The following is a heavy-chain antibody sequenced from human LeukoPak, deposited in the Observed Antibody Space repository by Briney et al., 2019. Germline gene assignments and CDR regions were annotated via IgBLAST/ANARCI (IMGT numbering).Heavy chain of an antibody. CDR1: GGSISSGDYY. V-gene: IGHV4-30-4*01. CDR3: ARSLYDSSGYYSGIFDY. D-gene: IGHD3-22*01. CDR2: IYYSGST. J-gene: IGHJ4*02. Sequence: SQTLSLTCTVSGGSISSGDYYWSWIRQPPGKGLEWIGYIYYSGSTYYNPSLKSRVTISVDTSKNQFSLKLSSVTAADTAVYYCARSLYDSSGYYSGIFDYWGQGTLVTVSS.